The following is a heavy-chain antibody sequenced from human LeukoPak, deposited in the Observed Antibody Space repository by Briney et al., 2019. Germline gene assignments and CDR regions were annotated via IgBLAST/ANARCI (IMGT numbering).Heavy chain of an antibody. V-gene: IGHV4-59*08. CDR1: DGSISSYF. D-gene: IGHD3-16*01. CDR2: IYYSGST. CDR3: ARRKPGTYYYGMDV. J-gene: IGHJ6*02. Sequence: SETLSLTCTVSDGSISSYFWSWIWQPPGKGLEWIGYIYYSGSTNYNPSLKSRVTISVDTSKNQFFLKLSSVTAADTAVYYCARRKPGTYYYGMDVWGQGTTVTVSS.